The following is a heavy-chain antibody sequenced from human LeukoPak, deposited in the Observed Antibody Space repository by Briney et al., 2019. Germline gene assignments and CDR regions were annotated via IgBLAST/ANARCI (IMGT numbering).Heavy chain of an antibody. CDR1: GFTFSSHA. Sequence: PGRSLRLSCAASGFTFSSHAMHWVRQAPDKGLQWVAVASYDGTNKYYVDSVRGRFTISRDNSRNTVYLQMNSLRAEDTAVYFCAREWDPYYFDFWGQGTLVTVSS. CDR2: ASYDGTNK. CDR3: AREWDPYYFDF. D-gene: IGHD1-26*01. V-gene: IGHV3-30-3*01. J-gene: IGHJ4*02.